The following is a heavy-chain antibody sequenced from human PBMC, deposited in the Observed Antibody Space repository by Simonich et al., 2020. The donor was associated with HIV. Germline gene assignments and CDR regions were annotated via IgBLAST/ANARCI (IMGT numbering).Heavy chain of an antibody. V-gene: IGHV3-23*01. CDR3: AKDRYYNFWSGYYDY. D-gene: IGHD3-3*01. J-gene: IGHJ4*02. CDR2: ISGSGGST. CDR1: GFTFSSYA. Sequence: EVQLLESGGGLVQPGGSLRLSCAASGFTFSSYAMSWVRQGPGRGLEWVAAISGSGGSTYYADSVKGRFTISRDNSKNTLYLQMNSLRAEDTAVYYCAKDRYYNFWSGYYDYWGQGTLVTVSS.